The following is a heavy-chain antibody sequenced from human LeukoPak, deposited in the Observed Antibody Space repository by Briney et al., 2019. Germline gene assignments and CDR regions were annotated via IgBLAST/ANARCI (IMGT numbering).Heavy chain of an antibody. Sequence: GASVKVSCKASGYTFTSYGISWVRQAPGQGLEWMGWISAYNGNTNYAQKLQGRVTMTTDTSTSTAYVELRSLRSDDTAVYYCARGPEADYYYYGMDVWGQGTTVTVSS. CDR1: GYTFTSYG. CDR3: ARGPEADYYYYGMDV. J-gene: IGHJ6*02. CDR2: ISAYNGNT. D-gene: IGHD6-19*01. V-gene: IGHV1-18*01.